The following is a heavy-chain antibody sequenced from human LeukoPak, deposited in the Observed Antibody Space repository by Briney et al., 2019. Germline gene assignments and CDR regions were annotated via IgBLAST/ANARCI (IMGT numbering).Heavy chain of an antibody. J-gene: IGHJ4*02. D-gene: IGHD7-27*01. CDR3: TKEVPGVVYFES. CDR1: GFIFSNYG. Sequence: GGSLRLSCAASGFIFSNYGMHWVRQAPGQGLEWVAVISSDGNGKNYADSVKGRFTMSRDNSKNTLSPQMNSLRAEDTALYYCTKEVPGVVYFESWGQGILVTVSS. CDR2: ISSDGNGK. V-gene: IGHV3-30*18.